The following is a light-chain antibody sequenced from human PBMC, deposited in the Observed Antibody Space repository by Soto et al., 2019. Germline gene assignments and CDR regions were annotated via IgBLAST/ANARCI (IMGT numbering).Light chain of an antibody. CDR2: GAS. Sequence: EIVLTHSPVTLALSPVERATLSCRASQSVSSSYLAWYQQKPGQAPRLLIYGASSRATGIPDRFSGSGSGTDFTLTISRLEPEDFAVYYCQQYGSSPWTFGQGTKVDIK. V-gene: IGKV3-20*01. J-gene: IGKJ1*01. CDR1: QSVSSSY. CDR3: QQYGSSPWT.